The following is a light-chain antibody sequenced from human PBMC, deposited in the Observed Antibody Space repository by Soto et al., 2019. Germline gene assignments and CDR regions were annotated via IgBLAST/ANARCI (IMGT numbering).Light chain of an antibody. CDR1: QSVSSSY. CDR2: DAY. J-gene: IGKJ4*01. CDR3: QQCGSSPRT. Sequence: EIVLTQSPATLSLSPGERATLSCGASQSVSSSYLAWYQQKPGLAPRLIIYDAYSRATGIPDRISGSGSGTDFTLTISRLEPEDFAVYYCQQCGSSPRTFGVGTKVEMK. V-gene: IGKV3D-20*01.